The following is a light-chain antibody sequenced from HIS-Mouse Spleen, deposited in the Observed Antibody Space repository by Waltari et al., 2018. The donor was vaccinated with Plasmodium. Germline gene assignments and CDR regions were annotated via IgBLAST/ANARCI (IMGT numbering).Light chain of an antibody. Sequence: EIVLTQSPATLSLSPGERATLSCRASQSLSSSHLAWYQQKPGQAPRLLIYGASSRATGIPDRFSGSGSGTDFTLTISRLEPEDFAVYYCQQLNSYPYTFGQGTKLEIK. CDR3: QQLNSYPYT. V-gene: IGKV3D-20*02. CDR2: GAS. CDR1: QSLSSSH. J-gene: IGKJ2*01.